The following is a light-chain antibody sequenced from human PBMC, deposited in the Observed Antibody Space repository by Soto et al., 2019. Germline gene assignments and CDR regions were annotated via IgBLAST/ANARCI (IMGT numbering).Light chain of an antibody. J-gene: IGKJ3*01. Sequence: EIVLTQSPATLSLSPGERATLSCRASQSVFSYLAWYQQKPGQAPRLLIYDVSNRATGIPARFSGSGSGTDFNLFISRLEPEDFAVYYCPQRSNWPPFTFGPGTKVDLK. V-gene: IGKV3-11*01. CDR3: PQRSNWPPFT. CDR1: QSVFSY. CDR2: DVS.